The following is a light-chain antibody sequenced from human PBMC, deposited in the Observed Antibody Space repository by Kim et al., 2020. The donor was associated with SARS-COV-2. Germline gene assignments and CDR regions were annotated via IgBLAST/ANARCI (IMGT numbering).Light chain of an antibody. CDR2: KAS. J-gene: IGKJ1*01. CDR3: QQYNTMWT. CDR1: QSIDSS. V-gene: IGKV1-5*03. Sequence: SSSVGDRLTITCRASQSIDSSVVWYQQTPGKAPKLLFYKASNLENGVPSRFSGSGSGTEFTLTISSLQPADCATYYCQQYNTMWTFGQGTKVDIK.